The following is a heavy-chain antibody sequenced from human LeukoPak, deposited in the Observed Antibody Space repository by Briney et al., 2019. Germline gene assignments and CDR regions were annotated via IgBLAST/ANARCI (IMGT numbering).Heavy chain of an antibody. V-gene: IGHV5-51*01. CDR1: GGSFTKFW. CDR3: ARLPHCGSDCYPNWFDS. J-gene: IGHJ5*01. CDR2: IYPADSDT. D-gene: IGHD2-21*02. Sequence: GESLKISCEGSGGSFTKFWIGWVRQMPGKGLGLMGIIYPADSDTRYSPSFQGQVTISADKSISTAYLQWSSLKTSDTAMHYCARLPHCGSDCYPNWFDSWGQGTLVTVSS.